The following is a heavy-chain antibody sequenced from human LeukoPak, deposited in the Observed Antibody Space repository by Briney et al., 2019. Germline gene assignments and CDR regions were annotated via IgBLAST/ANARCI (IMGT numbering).Heavy chain of an antibody. Sequence: GGSLRLSCAASGFTFSSYWMSWVRQAPGKGLEWVANKKQDGSEKYYVDSVKGRFTISRDNAKNSLYLQMNSLRAEDTAVYYCARDSQLGIAVAGIFDYWGQGTLVTVSS. D-gene: IGHD6-19*01. CDR1: GFTFSSYW. CDR2: KKQDGSEK. CDR3: ARDSQLGIAVAGIFDY. J-gene: IGHJ4*02. V-gene: IGHV3-7*01.